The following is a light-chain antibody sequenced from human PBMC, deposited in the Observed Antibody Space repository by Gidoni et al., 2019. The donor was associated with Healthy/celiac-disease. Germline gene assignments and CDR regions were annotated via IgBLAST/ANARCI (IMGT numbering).Light chain of an antibody. CDR1: QSISSW. CDR3: QQYNSYWT. Sequence: DIQMTQSPSTLSASVGDRVTITCRASQSISSWLAWYQQKPGKAPKLLIYKASSLESGAPSRFSGSGCGAEFTLTISSLQPDDFATYCCQQYNSYWTFGQGTKVEIK. V-gene: IGKV1-5*03. CDR2: KAS. J-gene: IGKJ1*01.